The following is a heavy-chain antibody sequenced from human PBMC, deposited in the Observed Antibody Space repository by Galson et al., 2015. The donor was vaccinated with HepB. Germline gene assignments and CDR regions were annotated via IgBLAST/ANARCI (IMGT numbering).Heavy chain of an antibody. Sequence: SLRLSCAVSGFTFSSHWMSWVRQAPGKGLEWVAHIKQDGSEVYYVDFVKGRFTISGDNAKDSLYLQMNSLRAEDTAVYYCARDAGTNINYNYFDYWGQGTLVIVSS. J-gene: IGHJ4*02. CDR3: ARDAGTNINYNYFDY. CDR1: GFTFSSHW. D-gene: IGHD1-7*01. CDR2: IKQDGSEV. V-gene: IGHV3-7*01.